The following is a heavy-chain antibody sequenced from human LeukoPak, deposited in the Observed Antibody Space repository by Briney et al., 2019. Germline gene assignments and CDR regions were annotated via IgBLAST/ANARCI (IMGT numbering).Heavy chain of an antibody. CDR3: ARHAEDGSGSYYRPGYYYYGMDV. V-gene: IGHV4-39*01. CDR1: GDSISSGPYY. Sequence: PSETLSLTCTVSGDSISSGPYYWGWIRQPPGKGLEWIGTIYHDMRTFYNPSLKSRVAISVDTSKNQFSLELRSVTAADTAVYYCARHAEDGSGSYYRPGYYYYGMDVRGQGTTVTVSS. J-gene: IGHJ6*02. CDR2: IYHDMRT. D-gene: IGHD3-10*01.